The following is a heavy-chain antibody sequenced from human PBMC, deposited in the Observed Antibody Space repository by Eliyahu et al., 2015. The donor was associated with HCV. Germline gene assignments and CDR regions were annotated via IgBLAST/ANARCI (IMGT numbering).Heavy chain of an antibody. J-gene: IGHJ4*02. CDR3: AGGRSWSSSGAYFDS. CDR1: GGSFSDYY. CDR2: INLGGST. D-gene: IGHD6-13*01. Sequence: QVQLQQWGAGLLKTSETXTLTXAVYGGSFSDYYWSWIRQPPGKGXEWXGEINLGGSTNYXPSLQXRVTISVDTSKNQFSVKLSSLTAADTAVYYCAGGRSWSSSGAYFDSWGRGTLVTVSS. V-gene: IGHV4-34*01.